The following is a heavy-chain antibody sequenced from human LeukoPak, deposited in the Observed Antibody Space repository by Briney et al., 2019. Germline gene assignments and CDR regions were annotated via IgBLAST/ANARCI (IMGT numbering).Heavy chain of an antibody. Sequence: ASVKVSCKASGYTLSGYYIHWVRQAPGQGLEWMGWINPNSGDTNYAQDFQGRVTMTRDTSITTAYMELSRLRSEDTALYYCARKREGAYGMDVWGQGTTVTVSS. D-gene: IGHD1-26*01. CDR1: GYTLSGYY. CDR3: ARKREGAYGMDV. V-gene: IGHV1-2*02. CDR2: INPNSGDT. J-gene: IGHJ6*02.